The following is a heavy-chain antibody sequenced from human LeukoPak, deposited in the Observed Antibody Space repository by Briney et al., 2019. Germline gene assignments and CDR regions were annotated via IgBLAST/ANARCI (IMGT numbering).Heavy chain of an antibody. D-gene: IGHD6-13*01. J-gene: IGHJ4*02. CDR2: IRSKAYGGTT. Sequence: GGSLRLSCTASGFTFGDYAMSWFRQAPGKGLEWVGFIRSKAYGGTTEYAASVKGRFTISRDDSKSIAYLQMNSLKTEDTAVYYCTRVSIAAAGPTRYWGQGTLVTVSS. V-gene: IGHV3-49*03. CDR3: TRVSIAAAGPTRY. CDR1: GFTFGDYA.